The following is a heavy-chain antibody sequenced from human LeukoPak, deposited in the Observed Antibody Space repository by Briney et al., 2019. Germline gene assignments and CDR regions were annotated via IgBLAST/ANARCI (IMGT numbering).Heavy chain of an antibody. V-gene: IGHV1-18*01. D-gene: IGHD3-22*01. CDR1: GYTFTSYG. CDR2: ISAYNDNT. CDR3: ARGDNGGYYLDY. J-gene: IGHJ4*01. Sequence: GASVKVSCKASGYTFTSYGVTWVRQAPGQGLEWMGWISAYNDNTNYAQKLQTRATMTTDTSTSTAYMELRSLRSDDTAVYYCARGDNGGYYLDYWGQGTLVTVSS.